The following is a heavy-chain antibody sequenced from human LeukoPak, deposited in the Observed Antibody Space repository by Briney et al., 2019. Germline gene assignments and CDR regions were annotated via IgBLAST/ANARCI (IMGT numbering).Heavy chain of an antibody. CDR1: GGSISSGGYS. J-gene: IGHJ4*02. CDR2: TYHSGST. V-gene: IGHV4-30-2*01. CDR3: ARSITISKPLEYYFDY. D-gene: IGHD3-9*01. Sequence: TLSLTCAVSGGSISSGGYSWSWIRQPPGKGLEWIGYTYHSGSTYYNPSLKSRVTISVDRSKNQFSLKLSSVTAADTAVYYCARSITISKPLEYYFDYWGQGTLVTVSS.